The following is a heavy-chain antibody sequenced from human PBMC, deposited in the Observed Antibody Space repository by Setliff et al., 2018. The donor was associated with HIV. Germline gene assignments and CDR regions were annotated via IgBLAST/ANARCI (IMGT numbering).Heavy chain of an antibody. Sequence: ASVKVSCKASSSTFTSYGIHWVRQAPGQGLEWMGWISAYNGNTNYAQKVQGRVTMTTDTSTGTAYMELRSLRSDDTAVYYCATGRGEYSSGWYRNAFDIWGQGTMVTVSS. V-gene: IGHV1-18*01. CDR3: ATGRGEYSSGWYRNAFDI. J-gene: IGHJ3*02. CDR2: ISAYNGNT. D-gene: IGHD6-19*01. CDR1: SSTFTSYG.